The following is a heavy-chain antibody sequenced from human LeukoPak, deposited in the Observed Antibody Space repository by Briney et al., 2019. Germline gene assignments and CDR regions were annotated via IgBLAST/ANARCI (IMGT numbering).Heavy chain of an antibody. Sequence: SETLSLTCTVSGDSLRKSTFYWVWIRQPPGKGLEWIGSIYYSGGADYNPSLQSRVTISVDTSKNEFSLKVRSVTAADTAVYYCARAMYYDILTGLDAFDIWGQGTMVTVSS. CDR1: GDSLRKSTFY. CDR2: IYYSGGA. J-gene: IGHJ3*02. D-gene: IGHD3-9*01. CDR3: ARAMYYDILTGLDAFDI. V-gene: IGHV4-39*07.